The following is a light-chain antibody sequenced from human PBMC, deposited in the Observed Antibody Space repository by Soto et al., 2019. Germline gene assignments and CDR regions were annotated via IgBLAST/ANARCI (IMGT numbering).Light chain of an antibody. CDR2: LGS. CDR3: MQALQAPLT. CDR1: QNLLNSNGYNY. V-gene: IGKV2-28*01. Sequence: DIVVTQSPLSLVVTPGEPASISCRSSQNLLNSNGYNYLDWYLQKPGQSPQLLIYLGSSRASGVPDRFSGSGSGTDFTLTISRVEAEDVGFYYCMQALQAPLTFGQGTKVDIK. J-gene: IGKJ1*01.